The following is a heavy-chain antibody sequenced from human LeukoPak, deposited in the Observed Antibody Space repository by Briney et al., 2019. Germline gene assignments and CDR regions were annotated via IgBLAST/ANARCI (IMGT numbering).Heavy chain of an antibody. CDR1: SGSISSGYFY. CDR3: AREGGAGAFDI. J-gene: IGHJ3*02. Sequence: SETLSLTCTVSSGSISSGYFYWSWIRQPPGKGLEWIGYICYSGSTSYNPSLKSRVTISVDTSKNQFSLKLTSVTAADTAVYYCAREGGAGAFDIWGQGTMVTVSS. V-gene: IGHV4-30-4*08. D-gene: IGHD3-16*01. CDR2: ICYSGST.